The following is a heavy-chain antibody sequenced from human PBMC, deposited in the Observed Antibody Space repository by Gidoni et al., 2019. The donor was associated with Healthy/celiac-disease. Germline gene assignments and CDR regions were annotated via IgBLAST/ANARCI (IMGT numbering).Heavy chain of an antibody. CDR2: IKHSGST. Sequence: QVQLQQCGAGLLKPSETLSLTCAVYGGSFSGYYWSWIRQPPGKGLEWIGEIKHSGSTNYNPSLKSRVTISVDTSKNQFSLKLSSVTAADTAVYYCARGLTQQRGGGNWLDPWGQGTLVTVSS. CDR3: ARGLTQQRGGGNWLDP. V-gene: IGHV4-34*01. J-gene: IGHJ5*02. CDR1: GGSFSGYY. D-gene: IGHD6-13*01.